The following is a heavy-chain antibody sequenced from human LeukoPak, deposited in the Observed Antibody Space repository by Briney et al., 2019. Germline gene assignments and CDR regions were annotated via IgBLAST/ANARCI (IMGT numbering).Heavy chain of an antibody. V-gene: IGHV1-69*04. CDR3: AREAVRWLTRPFDY. CDR1: GYTFTSYG. D-gene: IGHD5-12*01. Sequence: SVKVSCKASGYTFTSYGIRWVRQAPGQGLEWMGRIIPILGIANYAQKFQGRVTITADKSTSTAYMELSSLRSEDTAVYYCAREAVRWLTRPFDYWGQGTLVTVSS. CDR2: IIPILGIA. J-gene: IGHJ4*02.